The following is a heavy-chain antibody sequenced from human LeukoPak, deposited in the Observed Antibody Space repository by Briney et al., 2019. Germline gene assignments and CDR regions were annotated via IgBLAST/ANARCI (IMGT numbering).Heavy chain of an antibody. CDR2: IIPIFGTA. CDR3: ARFPTLRDYYYYMDV. J-gene: IGHJ6*03. V-gene: IGHV1-69*05. CDR1: GGPFSSYA. Sequence: ASVKVSCKASGGPFSSYAISWVRQAPGQGLEWMGGIIPIFGTANYAQKFQGRVTITTDESTSTAYMELSSLRSEDTAVYYCARFPTLRDYYYYMDVWGKGSTVTVSS. D-gene: IGHD3-16*01.